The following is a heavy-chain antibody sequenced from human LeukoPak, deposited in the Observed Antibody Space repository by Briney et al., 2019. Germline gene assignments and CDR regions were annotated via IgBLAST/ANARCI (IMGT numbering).Heavy chain of an antibody. J-gene: IGHJ6*03. Sequence: ASVKVSCKASGYTFTSYYMHWVRQAPGQGLEWMGIINPSGGSTSYAQKFQGRVTMTRDTSISTAYMELSSLRSEDTAVYYCARGVVPAAMLTYYYYYYYMDVWGKGTTVTISS. CDR1: GYTFTSYY. CDR2: INPSGGST. V-gene: IGHV1-46*01. CDR3: ARGVVPAAMLTYYYYYYYMDV. D-gene: IGHD2-2*01.